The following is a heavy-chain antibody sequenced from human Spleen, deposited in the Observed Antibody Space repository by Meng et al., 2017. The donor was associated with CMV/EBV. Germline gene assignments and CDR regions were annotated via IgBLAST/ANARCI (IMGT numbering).Heavy chain of an antibody. CDR2: INSDGSST. CDR3: ARAQDDFWSGYYSY. CDR1: GFTFSSYW. V-gene: IGHV3-74*01. D-gene: IGHD3-3*01. J-gene: IGHJ4*02. Sequence: ASGFTFSSYWMHWVRQAPGKGLVWVSRINSDGSSTSYADSVKGRFTISRDNAKNTLYLQMNSLRAEDTAVYYCARAQDDFWSGYYSYWGQGTLVTVSS.